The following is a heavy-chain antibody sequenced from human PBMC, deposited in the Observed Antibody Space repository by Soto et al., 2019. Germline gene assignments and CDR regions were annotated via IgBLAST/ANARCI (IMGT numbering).Heavy chain of an antibody. D-gene: IGHD3-3*01. CDR3: AADSFLDYYYYGMDV. CDR2: IVVGSGNT. V-gene: IGHV1-58*02. Sequence: ASVKVSCKASGFTFTSSAMQWVRQARGKRLEWIGWIVVGSGNTNYAQKFQERVTITRDMSTSTAYMELSSLRSEDTAVYYCAADSFLDYYYYGMDVWGQGTTVTVSS. CDR1: GFTFTSSA. J-gene: IGHJ6*02.